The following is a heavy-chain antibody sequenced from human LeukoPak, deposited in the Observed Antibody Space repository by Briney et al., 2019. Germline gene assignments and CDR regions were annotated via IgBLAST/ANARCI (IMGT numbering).Heavy chain of an antibody. CDR2: IKYDGNEKYDRNEK. CDR1: GFTFSSHG. V-gene: IGHV3-30*02. D-gene: IGHD3-10*01. J-gene: IGHJ4*02. CDR3: AKEGINYWAFDF. Sequence: PGGSLRLSCAASGFTFSSHGMHWIRQAPGKGLDWVAFIKYDGNEKYDRNEKYYAGCVKGRFTGSRDNSKNTLYLQMNSLRAEDTAVYYCAKEGINYWAFDFWGQGTLVTVSS.